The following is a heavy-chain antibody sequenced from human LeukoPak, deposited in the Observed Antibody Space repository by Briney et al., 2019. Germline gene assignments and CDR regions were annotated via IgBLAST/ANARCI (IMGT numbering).Heavy chain of an antibody. CDR2: IYYSGST. CDR3: ARAPHSSITIFGVATYYYYYMDV. D-gene: IGHD3-3*01. Sequence: SETLSLTCTVSDGSISSGDYYWSWIRQPPGKGLEWIGYIYYSGSTYYNPSLQSRVTISVDTSKNQFSLKLSSVTAADTAVYYCARAPHSSITIFGVATYYYYYMDVWGKGTTVTVSS. V-gene: IGHV4-30-4*08. CDR1: DGSISSGDYY. J-gene: IGHJ6*03.